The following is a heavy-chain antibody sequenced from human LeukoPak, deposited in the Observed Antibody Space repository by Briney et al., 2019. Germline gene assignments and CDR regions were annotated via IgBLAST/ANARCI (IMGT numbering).Heavy chain of an antibody. V-gene: IGHV3-23*01. CDR3: AKGSGS. CDR2: VSGGGGST. J-gene: IGHJ4*02. Sequence: SGGSLRLSCAASGFTFNSYAMRWVRQAPGKGLEWVSSVSGGGGSTNYADSVKGRFTISRDNSKNTLYLQMNSLRVEDTAVYYCAKGSGSWGQGTLVTVSS. D-gene: IGHD1-26*01. CDR1: GFTFNSYA.